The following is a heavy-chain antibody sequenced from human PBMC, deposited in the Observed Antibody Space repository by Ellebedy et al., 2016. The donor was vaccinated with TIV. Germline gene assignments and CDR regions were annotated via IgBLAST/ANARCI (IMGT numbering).Heavy chain of an antibody. CDR3: ARSREVAAHFDY. Sequence: ASVKVSCKASGFTFTSSAMQWVRQARGQRLEWIGWIVVGSGNTNYAQKFQERVTITRDMSTSTAYMELSSLRSEDTAVYYCARSREVAAHFDYWGQGTLVTVSS. CDR1: GFTFTSSA. V-gene: IGHV1-58*02. J-gene: IGHJ4*02. D-gene: IGHD2-15*01. CDR2: IVVGSGNT.